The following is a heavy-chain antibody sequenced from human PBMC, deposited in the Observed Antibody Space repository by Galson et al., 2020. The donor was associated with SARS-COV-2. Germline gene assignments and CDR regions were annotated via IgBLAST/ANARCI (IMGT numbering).Heavy chain of an antibody. J-gene: IGHJ4*02. CDR3: ARPSLDRILPFDF. CDR1: GFTFSTYN. Sequence: ARGSLRLSCAASGFTFSTYNMNWVRQAPGKGLEWVSHISDSSAHIYYADSVKGRFTISRDNTKNSLYLQMNSLRAEDTAVYFCARPSLDRILPFDFWGQGTLVTVSS. D-gene: IGHD2-21*01. V-gene: IGHV3-21*01. CDR2: ISDSSAHI.